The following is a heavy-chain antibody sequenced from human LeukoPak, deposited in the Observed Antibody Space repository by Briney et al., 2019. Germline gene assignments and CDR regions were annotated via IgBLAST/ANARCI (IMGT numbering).Heavy chain of an antibody. CDR2: ISAYNGNT. J-gene: IGHJ4*02. CDR3: ARKGPYYYDSSGLVFFDY. V-gene: IGHV1-18*01. D-gene: IGHD3-22*01. CDR1: GYTFTSYG. Sequence: ASVKVSCKASGYTFTSYGISWVRQAPGQGLEWMGWISAYNGNTNYAQELQGRITMTTDTSTSTAYMELRSLRSDDTAVYYCARKGPYYYDSSGLVFFDYWGQGTLVTVSS.